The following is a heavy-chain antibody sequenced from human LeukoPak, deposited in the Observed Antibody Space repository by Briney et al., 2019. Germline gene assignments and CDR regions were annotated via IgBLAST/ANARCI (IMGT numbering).Heavy chain of an antibody. CDR2: ISGSGGST. J-gene: IGHJ3*02. Sequence: GGSLRLSCAASGFTFSSYAMSWVRQAPGKGLEWVSAISGSGGSTYCADSVKGRFTISRDNSKNTLYLQMNSLRAEDTAVYYCAGARSGWYNHDAFDIWGQGTMVTVSS. D-gene: IGHD6-19*01. V-gene: IGHV3-23*01. CDR3: AGARSGWYNHDAFDI. CDR1: GFTFSSYA.